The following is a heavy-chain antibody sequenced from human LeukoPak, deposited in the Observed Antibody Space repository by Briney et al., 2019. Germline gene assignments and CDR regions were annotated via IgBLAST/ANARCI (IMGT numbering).Heavy chain of an antibody. D-gene: IGHD1-7*01. CDR1: GFTFSDHV. J-gene: IGHJ3*02. Sequence: QPGRSLRLSCAASGFTFSDHVMHWVRQAPGMGLEWVAVISKDGSKTFYAGSVEGRFTFSRDNSENTLYLQMNYLKPEDTAVYYCAKDEGTIWNSKNDPFDIWGQGTMVTVSS. CDR2: ISKDGSKT. CDR3: AKDEGTIWNSKNDPFDI. V-gene: IGHV3-30*17.